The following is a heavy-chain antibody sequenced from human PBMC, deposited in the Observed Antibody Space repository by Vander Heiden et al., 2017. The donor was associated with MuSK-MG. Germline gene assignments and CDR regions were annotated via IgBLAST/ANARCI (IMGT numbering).Heavy chain of an antibody. CDR1: GGSVTTATFY. CDR3: ARLNPTDYGDYFDF. J-gene: IGHJ4*02. Sequence: QLHLQESGPGLVKPSETLSLTCIVSGGSVTTATFYWGWVRQSPGKGLEWLGSVSNSGTPYNNPSLTRRVSISLETSKNQFSLRLNSVTDTATAVYVCARLNPTDYGDYFDFWGQGILVTVSS. V-gene: IGHV4-39*01. D-gene: IGHD4-17*01. CDR2: VSNSGTP.